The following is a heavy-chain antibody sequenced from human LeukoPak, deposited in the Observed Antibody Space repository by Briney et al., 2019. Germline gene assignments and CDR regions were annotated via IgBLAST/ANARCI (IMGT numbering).Heavy chain of an antibody. CDR1: GFTFSSYA. CDR3: ARDVWENMVVVVVAATDYGMDV. D-gene: IGHD2-15*01. Sequence: PGRSLRLSCAASGFTFSSYAMHWVRQAPGKGLEWVAVISYDGSNKYYADSVKGRFTISRDNSKNTLYLQMNSLRAEDTAVYYCARDVWENMVVVVVAATDYGMDVWGQGTTVTVSS. J-gene: IGHJ6*02. V-gene: IGHV3-30-3*01. CDR2: ISYDGSNK.